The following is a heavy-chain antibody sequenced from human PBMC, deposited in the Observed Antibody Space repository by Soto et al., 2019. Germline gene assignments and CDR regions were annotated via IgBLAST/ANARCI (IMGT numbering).Heavy chain of an antibody. CDR1: GGTFSSYT. D-gene: IGHD2-21*01. V-gene: IGHV1-69*12. Sequence: QVQLVQSGAEVKKPGSSVKVSCKASGGTFSSYTISWVRQAPGQGLEWMGGIIPTFGTADYAQKFQGRVTITADDSTSTGYMELSSLRSEDTALYYCARPSCGAACYYYGMDVGGQGTAVTVSS. CDR2: IIPTFGTA. J-gene: IGHJ6*02. CDR3: ARPSCGAACYYYGMDV.